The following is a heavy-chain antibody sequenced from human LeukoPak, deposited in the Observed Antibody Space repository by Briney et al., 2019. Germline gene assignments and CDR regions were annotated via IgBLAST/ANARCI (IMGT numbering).Heavy chain of an antibody. V-gene: IGHV4-38-2*02. CDR2: IYRNGDT. D-gene: IGHD2-2*01. Sequence: SETLSLTCTVSGGSISSDWYWGWVRRPPGNGLEWIGAIYRNGDTYYNPSLKSRVTISHDTSKNQFSLKLSSVTAADTAVYYCARGRKGRPAATYYYYMDVWGKGTTVTVSS. CDR3: ARGRKGRPAATYYYYMDV. CDR1: GGSISSDWY. J-gene: IGHJ6*03.